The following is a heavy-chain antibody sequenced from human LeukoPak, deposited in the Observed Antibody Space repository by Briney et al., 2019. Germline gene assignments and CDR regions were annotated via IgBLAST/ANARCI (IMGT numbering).Heavy chain of an antibody. D-gene: IGHD1-26*01. V-gene: IGHV5-51*01. J-gene: IGHJ4*02. CDR2: IYPGDSDT. CDR1: GYSFTSYW. Sequence: EESLKISCKGSGYSFTSYWIGWVRQMPGKGLEWMGIIYPGDSDTRYSPSFQGQVTISANKSISTAYLQWSSLKASDTAMYYCARRRRSYAAAFDYWGQGTLVTVSS. CDR3: ARRRRSYAAAFDY.